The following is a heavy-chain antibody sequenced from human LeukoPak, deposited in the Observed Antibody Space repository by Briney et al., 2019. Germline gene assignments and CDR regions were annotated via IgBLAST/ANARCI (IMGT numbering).Heavy chain of an antibody. CDR2: INPSGGST. V-gene: IGHV1-46*01. D-gene: IGHD3-3*01. CDR1: GYTFTNYY. CDR3: ARERLRFLEWLFNTRNWFDP. Sequence: ASVKVSCKASGYTFTNYYMHWVRQAPGQGLEWMGIINPSGGSTSYAQKFQGRVTMTRDTSTSTVYMELSSLRSEDTAVYYCARERLRFLEWLFNTRNWFDPWGQGTLVTVSS. J-gene: IGHJ5*02.